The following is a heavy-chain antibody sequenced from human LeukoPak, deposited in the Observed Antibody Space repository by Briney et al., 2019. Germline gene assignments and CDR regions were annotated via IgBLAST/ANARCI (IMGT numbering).Heavy chain of an antibody. V-gene: IGHV4-59*12. CDR3: ARAPVTVKDSFDI. CDR2: IYYSRTT. Sequence: PSETLSLTCTVSGGSISSDYWNWIRQPPGKGLEWIGYIYYSRTTNYNPSLKSRVTISVDTSKNQFSLKLRSMTAADTAVYYCARAPVTVKDSFDIWGQGTMVTVSS. J-gene: IGHJ3*02. D-gene: IGHD4-11*01. CDR1: GGSISSDY.